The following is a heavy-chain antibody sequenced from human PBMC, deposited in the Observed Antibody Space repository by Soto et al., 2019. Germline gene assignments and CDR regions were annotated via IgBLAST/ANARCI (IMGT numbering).Heavy chain of an antibody. CDR3: ARGWYGEY. CDR2: ISAHSGNT. J-gene: IGHJ4*02. V-gene: IGHV1-18*01. D-gene: IGHD3-10*01. CDR1: GYAFTTYG. Sequence: QVHLVQSGAEVQKPGASVKVSCKGSGYAFTTYGITWVRQAPGQGLERRGWISAHSGNTNYAQKLQGRVTVSRDTSASTAYMELRSLRSDDTAVYYCARGWYGEYRCQGALLTGPS.